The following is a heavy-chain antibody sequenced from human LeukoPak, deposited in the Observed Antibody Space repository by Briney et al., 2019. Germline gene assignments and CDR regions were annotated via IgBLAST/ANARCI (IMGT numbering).Heavy chain of an antibody. CDR1: GGSISGYY. CDR2: IYYSGGT. J-gene: IGHJ6*03. V-gene: IGHV4-59*01. D-gene: IGHD6-6*01. CDR3: ARGGSSLRYYYMDV. Sequence: SETLSLTCTVSGGSISGYYLSWLRQPPGKELEWLGYIYYSGGTKYNPSLMSRVTISVDTSKNQFSLKLSSVTAADTAVYYCARGGSSLRYYYMDVWGKGTTVTVSS.